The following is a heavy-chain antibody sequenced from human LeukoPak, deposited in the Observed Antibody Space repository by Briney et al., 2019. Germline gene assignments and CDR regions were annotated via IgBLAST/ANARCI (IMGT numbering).Heavy chain of an antibody. CDR2: ISWNSGSI. Sequence: PGGSLRLSCAASGFTFDDYAMHWVRQAPGKGLEWVSGISWNSGSIGYADSVKGRFTISRDNAKNSLYLQMNSLRAEDTAVYYCARRGYDFWSGYLIYYYYYYMDVWGKGTTVTVSS. CDR3: ARRGYDFWSGYLIYYYYYYMDV. V-gene: IGHV3-9*01. J-gene: IGHJ6*03. CDR1: GFTFDDYA. D-gene: IGHD3-3*01.